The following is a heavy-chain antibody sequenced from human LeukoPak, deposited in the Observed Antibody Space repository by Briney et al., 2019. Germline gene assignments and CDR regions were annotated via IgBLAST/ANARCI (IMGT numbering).Heavy chain of an antibody. V-gene: IGHV4-59*01. Sequence: SETLSLTCTVSGGSISSYYWSWIRQPPGKGLEWIGYIYYSGSTNYNPSLKSRVTISVDTSKNQFSLKLSSVTAADTAVYYCARDRSGYDWGGGTYYFDYWGQGTLVTVSS. CDR2: IYYSGST. D-gene: IGHD5-12*01. J-gene: IGHJ4*02. CDR1: GGSISSYY. CDR3: ARDRSGYDWGGGTYYFDY.